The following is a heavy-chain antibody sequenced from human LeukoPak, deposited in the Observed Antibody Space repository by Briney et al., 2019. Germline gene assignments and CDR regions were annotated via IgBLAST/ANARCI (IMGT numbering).Heavy chain of an antibody. CDR1: GFTFTDYY. CDR3: ARATNWGFPLHMDV. V-gene: IGHV3-11*01. J-gene: IGHJ6*03. Sequence: KPGGSLRLSCAASGFTFTDYYMSWIRQAPGKGLEWVSFIGTRDSTRYYADSVKGRFTISRDNAENSLYLQMNSLSAEDTAVYYCARATNWGFPLHMDVWGKGNTVTVSS. D-gene: IGHD7-27*01. CDR2: IGTRDSTR.